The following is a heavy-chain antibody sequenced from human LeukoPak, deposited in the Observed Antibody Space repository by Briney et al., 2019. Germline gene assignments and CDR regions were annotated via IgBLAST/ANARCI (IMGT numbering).Heavy chain of an antibody. CDR2: INPSGGST. CDR3: ATKVLRSGYTYGFGNY. V-gene: IGHV1-46*01. CDR1: GYTFTSYC. J-gene: IGHJ4*02. D-gene: IGHD5-18*01. Sequence: GASVKVSCKASGYTFTSYCMHWVRQAPGQGLEWMGIINPSGGSTSYAQKFQGRVTMTEDTSTDTAYMELSSLRSEDTAVYYCATKVLRSGYTYGFGNYWGQGTLVTVSS.